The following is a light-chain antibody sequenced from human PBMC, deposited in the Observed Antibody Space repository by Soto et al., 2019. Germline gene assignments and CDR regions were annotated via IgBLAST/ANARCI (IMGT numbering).Light chain of an antibody. V-gene: IGKV1-17*01. CDR1: QAIRND. J-gene: IGKJ1*01. CDR2: VAS. Sequence: DIQMTQSPSSLSASVGARVTITCRASQAIRNDVGWYQQKPGKDPKRLIYVASRLESGVPSRFSGSGFGTEFTLTISGLQPEDFTTYDCLQHNNYPWTFGQETRVDIK. CDR3: LQHNNYPWT.